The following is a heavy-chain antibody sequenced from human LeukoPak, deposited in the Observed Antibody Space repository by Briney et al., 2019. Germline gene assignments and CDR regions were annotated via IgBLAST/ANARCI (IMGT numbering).Heavy chain of an antibody. CDR1: GGTFISYA. CDR2: IIPIFGTA. D-gene: IGHD2-21*02. J-gene: IGHJ5*02. CDR3: ARDGAYCGGDCYSHWFDP. Sequence: SVKVSCKASGGTFISYAISWVRQAPGQGLEWMGGIIPIFGTANYAQKFQGRVTITADESTSTAYMELSSLRSEDTAVYYCARDGAYCGGDCYSHWFDPWGQGTLATVSS. V-gene: IGHV1-69*13.